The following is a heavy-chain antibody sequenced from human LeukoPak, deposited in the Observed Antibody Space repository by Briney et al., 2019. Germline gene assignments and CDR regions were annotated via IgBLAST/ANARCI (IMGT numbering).Heavy chain of an antibody. J-gene: IGHJ4*02. CDR1: GFTVSSNY. Sequence: GGSLRLSCAASGFTVSSNYMSWVRQAPGEGLEWVSGIYNGGSTYYADSVKGRFTMSRDHSKNTLYLQMNSLRSEDTAVYYCARGSVALDYWGQGTLVTASS. CDR3: ARGSVALDY. CDR2: IYNGGST. D-gene: IGHD6-19*01. V-gene: IGHV3-66*02.